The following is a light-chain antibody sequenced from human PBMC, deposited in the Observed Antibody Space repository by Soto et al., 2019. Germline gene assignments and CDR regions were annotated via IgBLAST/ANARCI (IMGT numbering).Light chain of an antibody. Sequence: DIQMTQSPSSLSASVGDRVTITCRASQSISSYLNWYQQKPGKAPKLLIYKASTLKSGVPSRFSGSGSGTEFTLTISSLQPEDFATYYCQQLNSYPITFGQGTRREIK. CDR2: KAS. CDR1: QSISSY. J-gene: IGKJ5*01. CDR3: QQLNSYPIT. V-gene: IGKV1-9*01.